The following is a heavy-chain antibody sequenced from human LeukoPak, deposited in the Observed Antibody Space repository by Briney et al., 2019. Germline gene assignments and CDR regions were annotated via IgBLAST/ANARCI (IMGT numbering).Heavy chain of an antibody. CDR1: GFPVSSNY. J-gene: IGHJ5*02. V-gene: IGHV3-53*01. CDR2: IYSGGST. D-gene: IGHD3-9*01. CDR3: ARDLDWGAFDA. Sequence: GGSLRLSCAASGFPVSSNYMSWVRQAPGKGLEWVSVIYSGGSTYYADSVKGRFTISRDNSKDTLYLQMNSLRAEDTALYYCARDLDWGAFDAWGQGTLVTVSS.